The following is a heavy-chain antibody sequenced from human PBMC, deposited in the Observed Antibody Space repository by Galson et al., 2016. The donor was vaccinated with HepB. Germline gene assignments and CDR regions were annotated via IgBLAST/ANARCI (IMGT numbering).Heavy chain of an antibody. J-gene: IGHJ4*02. D-gene: IGHD2-21*01. CDR3: VRLTKIGQRRSFNY. V-gene: IGHV3-74*01. CDR1: GFIFGNYW. Sequence: SLRLSCAASGFIFGNYWMHWVRQAPGKGLVWVSRLDSDGHSQNYADSVKGRFIISRGNAKNTLYLHMNSLGAEDTAMYYSVRLTKIGQRRSFNYWGQGTLVTVSS. CDR2: LDSDGHSQ.